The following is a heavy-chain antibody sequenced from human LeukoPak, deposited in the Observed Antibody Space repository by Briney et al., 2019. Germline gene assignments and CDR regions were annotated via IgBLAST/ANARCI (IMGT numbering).Heavy chain of an antibody. J-gene: IGHJ4*02. CDR3: ARYGDYVI. Sequence: GGSLRLSCAASGFTLSNYYMHWVRQAPGKGPVWVSRINSDGSETRYADSVKGRFTISRDNAKNTVYLQMNSLRADDTAVYHCARYGDYVIWGQGTLVTVSS. CDR1: GFTLSNYY. D-gene: IGHD4-17*01. CDR2: INSDGSET. V-gene: IGHV3-74*01.